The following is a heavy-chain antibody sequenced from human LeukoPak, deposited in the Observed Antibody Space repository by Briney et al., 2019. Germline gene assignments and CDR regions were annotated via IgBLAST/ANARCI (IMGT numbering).Heavy chain of an antibody. Sequence: GGSLRLSCAASGFTFSGNAMSWVRQAPGKGLEWVSAISGSGGSTYYADSVKGRFTISRDNSKNTLYLQMNSLRAEDTAVYYCAREWGGIAAAGTFYTKPHFDYWGQGTLVTVSS. CDR2: ISGSGGST. J-gene: IGHJ4*02. D-gene: IGHD6-13*01. CDR3: AREWGGIAAAGTFYTKPHFDY. CDR1: GFTFSGNA. V-gene: IGHV3-23*01.